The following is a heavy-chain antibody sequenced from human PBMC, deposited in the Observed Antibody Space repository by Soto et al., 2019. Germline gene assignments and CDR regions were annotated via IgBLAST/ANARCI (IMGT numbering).Heavy chain of an antibody. J-gene: IGHJ6*02. Sequence: EVQLVESGGGLVRPGRSLRLSCAASGFTFDDYAMHWVRQAPGKGLEWVSGSSWNSDFIAYADSVKGRFTVSRDNDNTYLYLQMNSRRAEATALYYCAKARGSPIFGVVDVLKFSYEDMDVWGHGTAVTVS. V-gene: IGHV3-9*01. CDR1: GFTFDDYA. CDR2: SSWNSDFI. CDR3: AKARGSPIFGVVDVLKFSYEDMDV. D-gene: IGHD3-3*01.